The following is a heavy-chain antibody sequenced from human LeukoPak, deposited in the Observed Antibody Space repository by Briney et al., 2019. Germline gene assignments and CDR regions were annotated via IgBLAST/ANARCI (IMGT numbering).Heavy chain of an antibody. CDR1: GFTFSTYW. J-gene: IGHJ4*02. CDR2: IKQDGSDK. CDR3: ARDVDGGFSFRY. D-gene: IGHD5-12*01. Sequence: PGGSLRLSCVASGFTFSTYWMYWVRQAPGKGLEWLANIKQDGSDKYCVDSVEGRFTISRDNAKNSLYLQMNSLRAEDTALYYCARDVDGGFSFRYWGQGTLVTVSS. V-gene: IGHV3-7*01.